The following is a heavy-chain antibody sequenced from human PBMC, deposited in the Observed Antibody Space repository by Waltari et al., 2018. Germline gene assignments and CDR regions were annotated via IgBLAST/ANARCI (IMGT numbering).Heavy chain of an antibody. CDR1: GGSISSHY. Sequence: QVQLQESGPGLVKPSETLSLTCTVSGGSISSHYWSWVRQTPGKGLEYIGHINYKGNINYNPSLKSRVSMSLDTSKNQFSLTLTSVTAADTAMYFCARDTWTGWHLEHWGQGTLVTVSS. V-gene: IGHV4-59*11. CDR2: INYKGNI. J-gene: IGHJ4*02. CDR3: ARDTWTGWHLEH. D-gene: IGHD6-19*01.